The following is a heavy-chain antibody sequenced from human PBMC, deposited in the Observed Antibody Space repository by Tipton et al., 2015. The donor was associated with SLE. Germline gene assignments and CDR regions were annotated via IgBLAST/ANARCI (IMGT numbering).Heavy chain of an antibody. CDR3: AKEDDSSGYTDY. CDR1: GFTFSTYA. J-gene: IGHJ4*02. V-gene: IGHV3-23*01. Sequence: SLRLSCAASGFTFSTYAMSWVRQAPGKGLEWVSAISGGGGSTYYADSVKGRFTISRDNSKNTLYLQMNSLRAEDTAVYYCAKEDDSSGYTDYWGQGTLVTVSS. CDR2: ISGGGGST. D-gene: IGHD3-22*01.